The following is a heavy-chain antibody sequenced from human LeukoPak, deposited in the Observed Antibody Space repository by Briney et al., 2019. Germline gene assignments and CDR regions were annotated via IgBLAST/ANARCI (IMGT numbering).Heavy chain of an antibody. CDR2: IIPILGIA. J-gene: IGHJ4*02. CDR3: ARGSIAAAGTNY. V-gene: IGHV1-69*02. CDR1: GGTFSSYT. Sequence: SVKVSCKASGGTFSSYTISWVQQAPGQGLEWMGRIIPILGIANYAQKFQGRVTITADKSTSTAYMELSSLRSEDTAVYYCARGSIAAAGTNYWGQGTLVTVSS. D-gene: IGHD6-13*01.